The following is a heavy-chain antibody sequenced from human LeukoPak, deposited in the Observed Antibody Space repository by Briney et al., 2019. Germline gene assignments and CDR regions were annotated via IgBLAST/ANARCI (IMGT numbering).Heavy chain of an antibody. V-gene: IGHV3-48*03. D-gene: IGHD5-18*01. CDR3: AKDVDSYGYYRAFDI. CDR2: TSSSGSTI. Sequence: GGSLRLSCAASGFTFSSYEMNWVRQAPGKGLEWVSYTSSSGSTIYYADSVKGRFTISRDNSKNTLYLQMNSLRAEDTAVYYCAKDVDSYGYYRAFDIWGQGTMVTVSS. CDR1: GFTFSSYE. J-gene: IGHJ3*02.